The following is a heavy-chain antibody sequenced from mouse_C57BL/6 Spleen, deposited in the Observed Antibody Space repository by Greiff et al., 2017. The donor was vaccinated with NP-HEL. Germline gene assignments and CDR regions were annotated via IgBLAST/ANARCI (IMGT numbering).Heavy chain of an antibody. J-gene: IGHJ3*01. CDR3: ARSSNYAY. D-gene: IGHD2-5*01. Sequence: VKLQESGPELFKPGVVGKIGGKVVGCAVSSAWSNWVRVVPGKGLEWIGRISPGDGDTNYNGKFKGKATLTADKSSSTAYMQLSSLTSEDSAVYFCARSSNYAYWGQGTLVTVSA. CDR2: ISPGDGDT. CDR1: GCAVSSAW. V-gene: IGHV1-82*01.